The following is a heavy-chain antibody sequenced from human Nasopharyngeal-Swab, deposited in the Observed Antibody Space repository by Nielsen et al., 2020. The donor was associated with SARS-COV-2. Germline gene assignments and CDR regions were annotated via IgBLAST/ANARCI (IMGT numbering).Heavy chain of an antibody. J-gene: IGHJ5*02. CDR1: GFTFSSYA. CDR3: AKDRLSSSWYNWFDP. CDR2: ISGSGGST. Sequence: GASLQISCAASGFTFSSYAMSWVRQAPGKGLEWVSAISGSGGSTYYADSVKGRFTISRDNSKNTLYLQMNSLRAEDTAVYYCAKDRLSSSWYNWFDPWGQGTLVTVSS. D-gene: IGHD6-13*01. V-gene: IGHV3-23*01.